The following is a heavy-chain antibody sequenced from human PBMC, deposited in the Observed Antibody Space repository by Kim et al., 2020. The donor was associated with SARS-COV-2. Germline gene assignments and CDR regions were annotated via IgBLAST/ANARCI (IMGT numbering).Heavy chain of an antibody. D-gene: IGHD3-22*01. Sequence: GGSLRLSCAASGFTFSSYAMTWVRQAPGKGLEWVSGIVGSGGSTYYADSVKGRFTISRDNSKNTLYLQMNSLRVEDTAVYYCAKGPVVPTMRGGQVGHAFLMWGQGTMVTVSS. CDR1: GFTFSSYA. CDR2: IVGSGGST. J-gene: IGHJ3*02. V-gene: IGHV3-23*01. CDR3: AKGPVVPTMRGGQVGHAFLM.